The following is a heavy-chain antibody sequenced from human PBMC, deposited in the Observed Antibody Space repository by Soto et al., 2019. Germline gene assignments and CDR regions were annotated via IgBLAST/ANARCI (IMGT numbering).Heavy chain of an antibody. Sequence: QVLVVESGGGVVQPGRSLTLSCAASGFTFSTYGMHWVRQAPGKGLEWVACISKDVGDKSYSDSVKGLFTSTRDNSQNTMYLQMNSLRTDYTAVYYCARGSGYDFDHWGQGTLVTVSS. J-gene: IGHJ5*02. D-gene: IGHD5-12*01. CDR2: ISKDVGDK. V-gene: IGHV3-30*03. CDR1: GFTFSTYG. CDR3: ARGSGYDFDH.